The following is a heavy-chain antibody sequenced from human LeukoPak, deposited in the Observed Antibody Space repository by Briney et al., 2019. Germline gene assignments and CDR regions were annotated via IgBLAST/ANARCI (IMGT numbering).Heavy chain of an antibody. CDR2: ISAYNGNT. J-gene: IGHJ5*02. Sequence: GASVKVSCKASGYTFTSYGISWVRQAPGQGLEWMGWISAYNGNTNYAQKLQGRVTMTTDTSTSTAYMELRSLRSDDTAVYYCARERPYSSGREGSWFDPWGQGTLVTVSS. CDR3: ARERPYSSGREGSWFDP. D-gene: IGHD6-25*01. CDR1: GYTFTSYG. V-gene: IGHV1-18*01.